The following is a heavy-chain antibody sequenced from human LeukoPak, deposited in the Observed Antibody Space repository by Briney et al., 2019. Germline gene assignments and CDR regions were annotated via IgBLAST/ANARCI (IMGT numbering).Heavy chain of an antibody. CDR1: GGSISPYY. V-gene: IGHV4-59*01. CDR2: VSHSGTT. CDR3: ARDNDRYGRIDY. Sequence: SETLSLTCTVFGGSISPYYWSWVRQPPGKGLEWIGYVSHSGTTDYNPSLKSRVIISIDMSKNQFSLRLRSVTAADTAVYYCARDNDRYGRIDYWGQGTPVTVSS. J-gene: IGHJ4*02. D-gene: IGHD5-18*01.